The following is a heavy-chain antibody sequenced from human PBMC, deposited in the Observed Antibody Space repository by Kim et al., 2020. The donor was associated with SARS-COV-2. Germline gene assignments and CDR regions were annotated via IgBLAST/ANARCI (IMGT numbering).Heavy chain of an antibody. CDR3: ARRLNGYGASSDYFDY. CDR2: IYYSGST. J-gene: IGHJ4*02. D-gene: IGHD5-12*01. V-gene: IGHV4-39*07. Sequence: SETLSLTCTVSGGSISSSSYYWGWIRQPPGKGLEWIGSIYYSGSTYYNPSLKSRVTISVDTSKNQFSLKLSSVTAADTAVYYCARRLNGYGASSDYFDYWGQGTLVTVSS. CDR1: GGSISSSSYY.